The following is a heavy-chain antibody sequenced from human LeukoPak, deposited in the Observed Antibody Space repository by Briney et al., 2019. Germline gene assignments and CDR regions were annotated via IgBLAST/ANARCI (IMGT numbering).Heavy chain of an antibody. D-gene: IGHD3-10*01. Sequence: ASVKVSCKASGGTFSSYAISWVRQAPGQGLEWMGRIIPILGIANYAQKFQGRVTITADKSTSTAYMELSSLRSEDTAVYYCAREGTMVRGEDYGMDVWGQGTTVTVSS. CDR2: IIPILGIA. V-gene: IGHV1-69*04. CDR3: AREGTMVRGEDYGMDV. J-gene: IGHJ6*02. CDR1: GGTFSSYA.